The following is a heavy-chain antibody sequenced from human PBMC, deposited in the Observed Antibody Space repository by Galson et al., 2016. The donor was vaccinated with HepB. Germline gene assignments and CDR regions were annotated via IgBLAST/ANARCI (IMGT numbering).Heavy chain of an antibody. CDR2: IFPSGGP. CDR3: ARWRSSGYYVGGAFDI. CDR1: GLTVSSNH. V-gene: IGHV3-53*01. Sequence: SLRLSCAASGLTVSSNHMGWVRQAPGKGLEWVSVIFPSGGPTNADSVRGRFIVSRDSAKNTLYLQMNSLRVEDTAVYYCARWRSSGYYVGGAFDIWGQGTMVTVSS. J-gene: IGHJ3*02. D-gene: IGHD3-22*01.